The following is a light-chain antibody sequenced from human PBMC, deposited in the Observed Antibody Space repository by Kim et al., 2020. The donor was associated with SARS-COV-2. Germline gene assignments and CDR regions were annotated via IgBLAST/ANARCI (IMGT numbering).Light chain of an antibody. CDR1: QGVGTY. J-gene: IGKJ2*01. CDR3: QQRSAWYT. V-gene: IGKV3-11*01. Sequence: LSLSPGESATPSCRASQGVGTYLAWYQHEPGQAPRLLIYDASNRATGVPARFSGSGSGPDFTLTITSLEPEDFAVYYCQQRSAWYTFGQGTKLEI. CDR2: DAS.